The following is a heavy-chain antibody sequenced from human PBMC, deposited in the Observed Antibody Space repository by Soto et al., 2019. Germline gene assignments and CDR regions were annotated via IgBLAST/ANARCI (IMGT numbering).Heavy chain of an antibody. CDR1: GGTFSSYA. CDR3: ARSPKAAAGSLDYYGMDV. Sequence: QVQLVQSGAEVKKPGSSVKVSCKASGGTFSSYAISWVRQAPGQGLEWMGGIIPIFGTANYAQKFQGRVTITADESTSTAYMELSSLRSEDTAVYDCARSPKAAAGSLDYYGMDVWGQGTTVTVSS. J-gene: IGHJ6*02. CDR2: IIPIFGTA. V-gene: IGHV1-69*01. D-gene: IGHD6-13*01.